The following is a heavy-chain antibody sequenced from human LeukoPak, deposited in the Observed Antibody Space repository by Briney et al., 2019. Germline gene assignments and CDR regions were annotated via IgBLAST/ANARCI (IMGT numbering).Heavy chain of an antibody. Sequence: SETLSLTCAVSGGSISSGGYSWSWIRQPPGKGLEWIGCIYHSGSTYYNPSLKSRVTISVDRSKNQFSLKLSSVTAADTAVYYCVRTSIAARRANAFDIWGQGTMVTVSS. D-gene: IGHD6-6*01. V-gene: IGHV4-30-2*01. CDR1: GGSISSGGYS. CDR2: IYHSGST. J-gene: IGHJ3*02. CDR3: VRTSIAARRANAFDI.